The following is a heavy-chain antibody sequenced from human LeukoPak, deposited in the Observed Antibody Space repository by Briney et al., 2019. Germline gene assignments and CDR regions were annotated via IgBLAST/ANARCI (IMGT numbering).Heavy chain of an antibody. CDR2: VYTSGST. CDR3: AMRRVEMATIYAFDI. CDR1: GGSISCYY. Sequence: SETLSLTCTVSGGSISCYYWSWIRQPAGKGLEWIGRVYTSGSTNYNPSLKSRVTISVDTSKNQFSLKLSSVTAADTAVYYCAMRRVEMATIYAFDIWGQGTMVTVSS. D-gene: IGHD5-24*01. J-gene: IGHJ3*02. V-gene: IGHV4-4*07.